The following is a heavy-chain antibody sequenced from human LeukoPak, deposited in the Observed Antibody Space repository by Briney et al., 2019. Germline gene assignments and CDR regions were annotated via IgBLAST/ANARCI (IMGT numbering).Heavy chain of an antibody. Sequence: PGRSLRLSCTVSGFTFGSYWMTWVRHPPGKGLEWVANIRQDESQKYYADSVKGRFTISRDNAKNSLYLHMNSLRAEDTAVYYCARDSGSAYYYNSGTYYYDSFDFWGQGTTVTVSS. CDR3: ARDSGSAYYYNSGTYYYDSFDF. J-gene: IGHJ3*01. CDR2: IRQDESQK. D-gene: IGHD3-10*01. CDR1: GFTFGSYW. V-gene: IGHV3-7*01.